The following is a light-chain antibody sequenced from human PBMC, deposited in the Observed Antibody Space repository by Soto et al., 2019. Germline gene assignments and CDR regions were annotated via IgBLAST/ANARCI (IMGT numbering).Light chain of an antibody. J-gene: IGLJ1*01. Sequence: QSALTQPASVSGSPGQSITLSCTGTSSDVGGYKYVSWYQQYPGKAPKLMMYEVSNRPSGVSNRFSGSKSGNTASLTISGLQAEDEADYYCSSYTTSSPCVFGTGTKLTVL. V-gene: IGLV2-14*01. CDR2: EVS. CDR3: SSYTTSSPCV. CDR1: SSDVGGYKY.